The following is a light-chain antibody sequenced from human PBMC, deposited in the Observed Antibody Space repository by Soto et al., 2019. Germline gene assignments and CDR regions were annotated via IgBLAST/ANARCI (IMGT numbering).Light chain of an antibody. V-gene: IGKV4-1*01. CDR2: WAS. CDR1: QSILYSATNKNY. J-gene: IGKJ1*01. CDR3: QQYYSTPWT. Sequence: DIVMTQSPDSLAVSLGARATISCKSSQSILYSATNKNYLAWYQQKPGQPPKLLIYWASTRESGVPDRFSGSRSGTDFTLTISSVQAEDVAVYYCQQYYSTPWTFGQGTKVDIK.